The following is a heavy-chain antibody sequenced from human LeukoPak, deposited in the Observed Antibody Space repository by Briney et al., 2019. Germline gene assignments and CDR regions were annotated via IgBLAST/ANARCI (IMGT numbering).Heavy chain of an antibody. CDR3: ARQYPPYYFDY. J-gene: IGHJ4*02. V-gene: IGHV4-61*01. CDR1: GGSVSSGSYY. Sequence: PSETLSLTCTVSGGSVSSGSYYWSWIRQPPGKGLEWIGYIYYSGSTNYNPSLKSRVTISVDTSKNQFSLKLSSVTAADTAVYYCARQYPPYYFDYWGQGTLVTVSS. D-gene: IGHD4-11*01. CDR2: IYYSGST.